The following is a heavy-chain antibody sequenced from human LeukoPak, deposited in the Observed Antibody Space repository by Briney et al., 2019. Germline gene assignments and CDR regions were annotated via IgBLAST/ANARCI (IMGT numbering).Heavy chain of an antibody. CDR2: IYSDNT. J-gene: IGHJ4*02. V-gene: IGHV3-53*01. CDR3: ARDRSDWPSLAY. Sequence: GGSLRLSCTVSGFTVSSNSVSWVRQAPGKGLEWVSFIYSDNTHYSDSVKGRFTISRDNSKNTLYLQMTSLRAEDTAVYYCARDRSDWPSLAYWGQGTLVTVSS. D-gene: IGHD2-21*02. CDR1: GFTVSSNS.